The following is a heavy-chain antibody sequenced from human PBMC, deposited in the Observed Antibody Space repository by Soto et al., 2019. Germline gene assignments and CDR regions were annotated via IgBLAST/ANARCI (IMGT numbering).Heavy chain of an antibody. J-gene: IGHJ6*02. CDR2: IIPIFGTA. V-gene: IGHV1-69*13. CDR1: GGTFSSYA. Sequence: SVKVSCKASGGTFSSYAISWVRQAPGQGLEWMGGIIPIFGTANYAQKFQGRVTITADESTSTAYMELSSLRSEDTAVYYWASGVGRDGYSYYYYYGMDVWGQGTTVTVSS. D-gene: IGHD5-12*01. CDR3: ASGVGRDGYSYYYYYGMDV.